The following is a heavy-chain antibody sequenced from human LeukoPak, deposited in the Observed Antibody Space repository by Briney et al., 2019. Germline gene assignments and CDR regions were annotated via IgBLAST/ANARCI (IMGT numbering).Heavy chain of an antibody. V-gene: IGHV4-34*01. Sequence: PSETLSLTCAVYGGSFSGYNWSWIRQPPGKGLEWIGEINHIGSTNYNPSLKSRVTISVDTSKNQFSLKLTSVTVADTAVYYCARVSSSWYGNYYYMDVWGKGTTVTVSS. J-gene: IGHJ6*03. CDR1: GGSFSGYN. CDR3: ARVSSSWYGNYYYMDV. CDR2: INHIGST. D-gene: IGHD6-13*01.